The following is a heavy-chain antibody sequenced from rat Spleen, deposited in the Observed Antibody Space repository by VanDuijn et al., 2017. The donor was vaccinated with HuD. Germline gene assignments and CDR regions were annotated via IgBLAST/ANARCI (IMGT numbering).Heavy chain of an antibody. D-gene: IGHD1-6*01. CDR1: GFTFSNYD. Sequence: EVQLVESGGDLVQPGRSVKLSCAASGFTFSNYDMAWVRQAPTKGLEWVASISTGGGNTYYPDSVRGRFTISRDNAKSTLYLQMDSLRSEDTATYYCATGPRILRLDWFAYWGQGTLVTVSS. CDR3: ATGPRILRLDWFAY. CDR2: ISTGGGNT. V-gene: IGHV5-25*01. J-gene: IGHJ3*01.